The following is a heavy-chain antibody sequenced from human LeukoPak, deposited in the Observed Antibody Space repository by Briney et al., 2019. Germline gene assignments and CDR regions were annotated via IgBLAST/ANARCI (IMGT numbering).Heavy chain of an antibody. Sequence: PGGSLRLSCAASGFTFSSYAMSWVRQAPGKGLDWVSAISGSGGSTYYADSVKGRFTISRDNSKNTLYLQMNSLRAEDTAVYYCAKDPYSYGTNWFDPWGQGTLVTVSS. D-gene: IGHD5-18*01. CDR1: GFTFSSYA. V-gene: IGHV3-23*01. CDR3: AKDPYSYGTNWFDP. J-gene: IGHJ5*02. CDR2: ISGSGGST.